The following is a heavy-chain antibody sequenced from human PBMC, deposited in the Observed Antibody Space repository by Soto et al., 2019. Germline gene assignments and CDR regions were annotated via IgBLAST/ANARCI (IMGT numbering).Heavy chain of an antibody. Sequence: PGGSLRLSCAASGFTLDDYALHWVRQAPKKGLEWVSGVSWNSDSIGYADSVKGRFTISRDNAKNSLYLQMNSLRSEDTALYYCAKDRVRGCSGGTCYSNAFDIWGQGTMVTVSS. CDR2: VSWNSDSI. V-gene: IGHV3-9*01. D-gene: IGHD2-15*01. J-gene: IGHJ3*02. CDR3: AKDRVRGCSGGTCYSNAFDI. CDR1: GFTLDDYA.